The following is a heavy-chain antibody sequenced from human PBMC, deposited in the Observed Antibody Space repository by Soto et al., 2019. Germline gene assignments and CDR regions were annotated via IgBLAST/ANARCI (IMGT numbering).Heavy chain of an antibody. Sequence: SETLSLTCAVYGGSFSGYYWSWIRQPSGKGLEWIGEINHSGSTNYNPSLKSRVTISVDTSKNQFSLKLSSVTAADMAVYYCAIDPGIAAAGNYFDYWGQGTLVTVSS. V-gene: IGHV4-34*01. J-gene: IGHJ4*02. CDR3: AIDPGIAAAGNYFDY. CDR2: INHSGST. D-gene: IGHD6-13*01. CDR1: GGSFSGYY.